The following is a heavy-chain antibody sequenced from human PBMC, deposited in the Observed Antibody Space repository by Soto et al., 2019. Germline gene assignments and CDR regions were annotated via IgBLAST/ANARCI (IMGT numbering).Heavy chain of an antibody. CDR3: XXXXXXXDGVCPDTIDY. Sequence: QVQLVESGGGVVQPGRSLRLSCAASGFVFSIYGMHWVRQAXGXGREWVADISYDGSKKHYADSVKGRFTISRDNXXXXXXXXXXXXXXXXXXXXXXXXXXXXXDGVCPDTIDYWGQGTLVTVSS. J-gene: IGHJ4*02. V-gene: IGHV3-30*03. D-gene: IGHD2-8*01. CDR2: ISYDGSKK. CDR1: GFVFSIYG.